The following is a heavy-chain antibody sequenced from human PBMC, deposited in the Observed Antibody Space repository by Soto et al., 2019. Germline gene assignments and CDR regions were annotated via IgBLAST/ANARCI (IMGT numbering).Heavy chain of an antibody. J-gene: IGHJ2*01. CDR3: DGIRDTVPVSAFLLNRSSDL. V-gene: IGHV3-21*01. Sequence: SCAASGFTFSSYSMNWVGPAPGKGLEWVSSISSSSRYIYYADSVKGRFTISRDNAKNSLFLQMNSLRAEVFFFQAEDGIRDTVPVSAFLLNRSSDL. D-gene: IGHD2-15*01. CDR1: GFTFSSYS. CDR2: ISSSSRYI.